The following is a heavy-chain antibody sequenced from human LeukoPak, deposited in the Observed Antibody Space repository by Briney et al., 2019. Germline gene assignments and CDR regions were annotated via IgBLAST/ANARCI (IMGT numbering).Heavy chain of an antibody. V-gene: IGHV3-15*01. D-gene: IGHD5-12*01. CDR2: IKSKTDGGTT. CDR3: SAGGYSGFDFGF. CDR1: GFSFTNAW. J-gene: IGHJ4*02. Sequence: GGSLRLSCSASGFSFTNAWMSWGRQAPGKGLEWVGRIKSKTDGGTTDYAEPVKGRFTISRDDSKNTLYLQMNSLKSEDTAMYYCSAGGYSGFDFGFGGQGTLVTVSS.